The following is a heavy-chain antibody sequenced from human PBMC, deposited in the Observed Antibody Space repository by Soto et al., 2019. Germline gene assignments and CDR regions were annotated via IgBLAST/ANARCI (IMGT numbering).Heavy chain of an antibody. CDR2: IYHSGST. V-gene: IGHV4-30-2*01. D-gene: IGHD5-12*01. CDR3: ARGGYSGYDFMFDY. CDR1: GGSISGGGYS. J-gene: IGHJ4*02. Sequence: SSETLSLTCAVSGGSISGGGYSWNWIRQPPGKGLEYIGYIYHSGSTYYNPSLRSRVIMSLDKSKNHFSLRLSSVTAAATAVYYCARGGYSGYDFMFDYWGRGTLVTVSS.